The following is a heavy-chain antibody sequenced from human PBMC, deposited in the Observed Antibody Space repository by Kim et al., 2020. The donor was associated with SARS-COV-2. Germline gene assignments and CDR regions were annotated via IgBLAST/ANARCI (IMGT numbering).Heavy chain of an antibody. V-gene: IGHV4-30-2*01. D-gene: IGHD1-1*01. Sequence: PSLKSRVTISADRSKNQFSLRLSSVSAADTAVYYCARQGEEGGNSLSYFDYWGQGTLVTVSS. J-gene: IGHJ4*02. CDR3: ARQGEEGGNSLSYFDY.